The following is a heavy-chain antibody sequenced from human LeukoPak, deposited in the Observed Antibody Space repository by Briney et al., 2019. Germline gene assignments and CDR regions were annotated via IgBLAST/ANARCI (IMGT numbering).Heavy chain of an antibody. V-gene: IGHV1-18*01. CDR2: ISAYNGNT. Sequence: GASVKVSCKASGYTFTSYGISWVRQAPGQGLEGMGWISAYNGNTNYAQKLQGRVTMTTDTSTSTAYMELRSLRSDDTAVYYCARAYYYDSSGYYYGESFDYWGQGTLVTVSS. CDR3: ARAYYYDSSGYYYGESFDY. D-gene: IGHD3-22*01. CDR1: GYTFTSYG. J-gene: IGHJ4*02.